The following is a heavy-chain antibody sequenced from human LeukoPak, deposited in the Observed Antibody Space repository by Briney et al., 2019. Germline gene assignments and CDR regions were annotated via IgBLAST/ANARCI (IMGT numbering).Heavy chain of an antibody. CDR2: VSYHGGHK. CDR1: GFSLNEYG. D-gene: IGHD5-12*01. J-gene: IGHJ4*02. CDR3: ARYVDIVWLRPYFDY. Sequence: GRSLRLSCVGSGFSLNEYGVHWVRQAPGKGLEWVAVVSYHGGHKYYADSVKGRFTISRDASSDTVSLQMNSLRVEDTAVYYCARYVDIVWLRPYFDYWGQGTLVTVSS. V-gene: IGHV3-30*03.